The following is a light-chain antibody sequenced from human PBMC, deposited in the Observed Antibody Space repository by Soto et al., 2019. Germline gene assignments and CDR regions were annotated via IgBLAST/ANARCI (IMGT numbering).Light chain of an antibody. CDR2: DAS. CDR3: QQYDM. CDR1: QGIGNY. V-gene: IGKV3D-11*01. J-gene: IGKJ1*01. Sequence: EDVLTQSPAILSLSPGERATLSCRASQGIGNYLAWYQQKPGQAPRLLIYDASNRATGIPARFSGSGSDTDFTLTIDSLEPEDSAVYYCQQYDMFGPGTKVEIK.